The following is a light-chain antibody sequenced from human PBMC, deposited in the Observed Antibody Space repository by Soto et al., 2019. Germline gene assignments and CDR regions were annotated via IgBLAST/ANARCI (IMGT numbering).Light chain of an antibody. CDR2: PAS. CDR1: QGIKDD. CDR3: LQDHSYPLT. Sequence: AIQMTQSPSSLSASVGDRVTITCRASQGIKDDLGWYQQKPGKAPKLLIYPASTLRSGVPSRFSGSGSGTDFIFTISSLQPEDFATYYCLQDHSYPLTFGGGTRWKS. J-gene: IGKJ4*01. V-gene: IGKV1-6*01.